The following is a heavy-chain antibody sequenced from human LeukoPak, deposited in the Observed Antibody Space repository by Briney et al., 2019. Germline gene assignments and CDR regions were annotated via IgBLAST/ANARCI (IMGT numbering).Heavy chain of an antibody. CDR1: GFTFVNYG. J-gene: IGHJ5*02. CDR3: GSGYNWFDP. Sequence: QAGGSLRLSCAASGFTFVNYGFHWVRQAPVKALEWVAFISYNGNQKYGDSVKGRFPISRDNSKNTLYLQVNGLRAEDTAVCYCGSGYNWFDPWGQGTLVTVSS. CDR2: ISYNGNQ. V-gene: IGHV3-30-3*01. D-gene: IGHD5-12*01.